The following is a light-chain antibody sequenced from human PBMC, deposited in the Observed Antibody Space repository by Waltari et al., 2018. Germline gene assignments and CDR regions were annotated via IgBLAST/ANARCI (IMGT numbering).Light chain of an antibody. Sequence: QSALTQPASVSGSPGPSITIPCSGSSNDVGYNYVPWYQQRPGKAPKLMIYEVQNRPSGVSSRFSGSRSANTASLTISGLQAEDEADYYCSSFTTSTSLLIFGGGTKVTVL. J-gene: IGLJ2*01. CDR3: SSFTTSTSLLI. V-gene: IGLV2-14*01. CDR2: EVQ. CDR1: SNDVGYNY.